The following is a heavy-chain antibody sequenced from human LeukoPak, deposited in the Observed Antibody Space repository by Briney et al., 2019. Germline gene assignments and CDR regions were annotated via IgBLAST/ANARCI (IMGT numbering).Heavy chain of an antibody. CDR3: ARAVGP. CDR2: IIPILGTA. D-gene: IGHD1-26*01. Sequence: SVKVSCKASGGTFSTYAISWVRQAPGQGLEWMGGIIPILGTAKYPQRFQGRVTITADESTSTAYMELSSLRSEDTAVYYCARAVGPWGQGTLVTVSS. V-gene: IGHV1-69*13. J-gene: IGHJ5*02. CDR1: GGTFSTYA.